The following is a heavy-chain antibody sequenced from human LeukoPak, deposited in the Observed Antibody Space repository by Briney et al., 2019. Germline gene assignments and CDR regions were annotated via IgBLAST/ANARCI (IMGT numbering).Heavy chain of an antibody. D-gene: IGHD3-10*01. Sequence: ESGPTLVKPTQTLTLTCTFSGFSLSRNTVGVGWIRQPPGRALEWLASIYWNDNKRYRPSLRDRVTITKDTSKDQVVLIMTNMDPVDTGTYYCAHRGVVREKHFLHWGQGTLVTVSS. CDR1: GFSLSRNTVG. V-gene: IGHV2-5*01. J-gene: IGHJ1*01. CDR2: IYWNDNK. CDR3: AHRGVVREKHFLH.